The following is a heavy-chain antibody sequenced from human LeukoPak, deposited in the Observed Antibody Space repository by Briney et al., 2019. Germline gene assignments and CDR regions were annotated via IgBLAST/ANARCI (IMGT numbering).Heavy chain of an antibody. V-gene: IGHV3-30*03. CDR3: ARLPAYCSSTSCYYDY. J-gene: IGHJ4*02. D-gene: IGHD2-2*01. CDR1: GFTFSSYG. CDR2: ISYDGSNK. Sequence: GGSLRLSCAASGFTFSSYGMHWVRQAPGKGLEWVAVISYDGSNKYYADSVKGRFTIFRDNSKNTLYLQMNSLRAEDTAVYYCARLPAYCSSTSCYYDYWGQGTLVTVSS.